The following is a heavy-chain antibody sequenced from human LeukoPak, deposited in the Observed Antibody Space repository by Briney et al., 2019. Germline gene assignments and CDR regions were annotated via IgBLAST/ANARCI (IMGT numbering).Heavy chain of an antibody. J-gene: IGHJ4*02. Sequence: PSETLSLTCTVSGGSISSYYWSWIRQPPGKGLEWIGYIYYSGSTNYNPSLKSRVTISVDTSKNQFSLKLSSVTAADTAVYYCARAGYSSGWYVGLVLDYWGQGTLVTVSS. CDR2: IYYSGST. V-gene: IGHV4-59*01. CDR3: ARAGYSSGWYVGLVLDY. D-gene: IGHD6-19*01. CDR1: GGSISSYY.